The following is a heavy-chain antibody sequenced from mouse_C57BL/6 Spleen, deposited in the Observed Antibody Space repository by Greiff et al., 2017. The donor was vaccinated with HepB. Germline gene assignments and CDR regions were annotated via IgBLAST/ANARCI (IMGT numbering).Heavy chain of an antibody. CDR1: GYTFTSYW. J-gene: IGHJ3*01. Sequence: QVQLQQPGAELVKPGASVKLSCKASGYTFTSYWMHWVKQRPGQGLSWIGMIHPNSGSTKYNEKFKSKATLTVDKSSSTAYMQLSSLTSEDSAVYYCARERAYGSSLAWFAYWGQGTLVTVSA. D-gene: IGHD1-1*01. CDR2: IHPNSGST. CDR3: ARERAYGSSLAWFAY. V-gene: IGHV1-64*01.